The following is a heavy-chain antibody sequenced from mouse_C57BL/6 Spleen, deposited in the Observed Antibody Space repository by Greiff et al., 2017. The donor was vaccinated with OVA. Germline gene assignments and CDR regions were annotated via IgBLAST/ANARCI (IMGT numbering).Heavy chain of an antibody. CDR3: GRDSSGYRAWFAY. CDR1: GYAFSSSW. CDR2: IYPGDGDT. V-gene: IGHV1-82*01. Sequence: QVQLQQSGPELVKPGASVKISCKASGYAFSSSWMNWVKQRPGKGLEWIGRIYPGDGDTNYNGKFKGKATLTADKSSSTAYMQLSSLTSEDSAVYFCGRDSSGYRAWFAYWGQGTLVTVSA. D-gene: IGHD3-2*02. J-gene: IGHJ3*01.